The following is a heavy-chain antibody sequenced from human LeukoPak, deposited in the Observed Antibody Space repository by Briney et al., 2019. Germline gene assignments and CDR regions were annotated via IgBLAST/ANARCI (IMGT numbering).Heavy chain of an antibody. D-gene: IGHD3-22*01. J-gene: IGHJ4*02. V-gene: IGHV1-18*01. CDR2: ISADNGNT. CDR1: GYTFTNYS. CDR3: ARDVDYYDRSGQFDY. Sequence: ASVKVFCKTSGYTFTNYSISRVRQAPGQGLEWMGWISADNGNTNYAQNLQGRVTMTTDTSTSTAYMDLRSLRSDDTAVYYCARDVDYYDRSGQFDYWGQGTLVTVSS.